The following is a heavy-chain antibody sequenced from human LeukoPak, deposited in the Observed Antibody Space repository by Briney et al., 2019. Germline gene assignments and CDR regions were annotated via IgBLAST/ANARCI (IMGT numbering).Heavy chain of an antibody. D-gene: IGHD5-18*01. CDR1: GFTFSTYW. V-gene: IGHV3-74*01. J-gene: IGHJ4*02. CDR3: ARVGYSYGYDY. CDR2: INSGGSST. Sequence: PGGSLRLSCAASGFTFSTYWMHWVRQAPGKGLVWVSRINSGGSSTSYADSVKGRFTISRDNAKNTLYLQMNSLRAEDTAVYYCARVGYSYGYDYWGQGTLVTVSS.